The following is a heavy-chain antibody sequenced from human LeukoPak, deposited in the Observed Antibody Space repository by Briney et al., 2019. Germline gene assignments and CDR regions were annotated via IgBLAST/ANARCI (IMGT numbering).Heavy chain of an antibody. J-gene: IGHJ5*02. V-gene: IGHV4-39*01. CDR1: GGSTSSSSYY. CDR2: IYYSGST. Sequence: SETLSLTCTVSGGSTSSSSYYWGWIRQPPGKGLEWIGSIYYSGSTFYNPSLKSRVTISVDTSKNQFSLKLRSVTAADTAIYYCARASFNVVFGNWFDPWGQGTLVTVSS. D-gene: IGHD2-8*01. CDR3: ARASFNVVFGNWFDP.